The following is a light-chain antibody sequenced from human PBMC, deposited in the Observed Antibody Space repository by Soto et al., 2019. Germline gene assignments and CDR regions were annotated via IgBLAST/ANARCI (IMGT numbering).Light chain of an antibody. Sequence: EIVLTQSPATLSLSPGERATLSCRASQSVSNSSLAWYQQKPGQTPRLLMYGASSRPTGIPDRFSGSESGTDFTLTITRLEPEDFAVYYCHQYGSSPYTFGQGTKLEIK. CDR2: GAS. V-gene: IGKV3-20*01. CDR1: QSVSNSS. J-gene: IGKJ2*01. CDR3: HQYGSSPYT.